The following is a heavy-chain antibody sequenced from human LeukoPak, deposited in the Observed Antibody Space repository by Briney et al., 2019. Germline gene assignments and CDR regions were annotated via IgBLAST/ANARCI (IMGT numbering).Heavy chain of an antibody. CDR2: IKSNADGGTP. V-gene: IGHV3-15*01. J-gene: IGHJ4*02. D-gene: IGHD2/OR15-2a*01. CDR3: TTFYHEYSPY. Sequence: KPGGSLRLSCAASGFSFMNAWMIWVRQAPGKGLECVGRIKSNADGGTPDYAAPARGRFTISRDDSKNTLYLQMNSLKTEDTAVYYRTTFYHEYSPYWGRRTLVTVSS. CDR1: GFSFMNAW.